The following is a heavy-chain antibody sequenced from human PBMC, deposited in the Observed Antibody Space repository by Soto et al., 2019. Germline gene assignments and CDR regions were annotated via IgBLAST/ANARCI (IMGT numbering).Heavy chain of an antibody. D-gene: IGHD6-13*01. CDR1: GFSFSTYA. V-gene: IGHV3-23*01. Sequence: GSLRLSCAASGFSFSTYAITFVRHSALKWLEWVSVISGSGGSSYYAASVKGRFTISRDNSKNTVYLQMNGLRAEDTALYFCAKVTKRAAAGRYEYYKYGMDVWGQGTTVTVSS. J-gene: IGHJ6*02. CDR3: AKVTKRAAAGRYEYYKYGMDV. CDR2: ISGSGGSS.